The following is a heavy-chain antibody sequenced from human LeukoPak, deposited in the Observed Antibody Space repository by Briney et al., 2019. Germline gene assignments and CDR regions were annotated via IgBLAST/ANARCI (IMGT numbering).Heavy chain of an antibody. CDR2: INHSGST. J-gene: IGHJ4*02. CDR1: GGSFSGYY. V-gene: IGHV4-34*01. D-gene: IGHD3-10*01. CDR3: ARLSTMVRGAIHY. Sequence: SETLSLTCAVYGGSFSGYYWSWIRQPPGKGLEWIGEINHSGSTNYNPSLKSRVTISVDTSKNQFSLKLSSVTAADTAVYYCARLSTMVRGAIHYWGQGTLVTVSS.